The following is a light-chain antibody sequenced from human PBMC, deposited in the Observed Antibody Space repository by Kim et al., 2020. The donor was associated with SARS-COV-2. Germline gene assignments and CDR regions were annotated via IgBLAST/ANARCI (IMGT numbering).Light chain of an antibody. CDR3: QQYNNWWS. CDR1: QSIGSN. V-gene: IGKV3-15*01. Sequence: SVSPGESATLTGWASQSIGSNLAWYQQKPGQPPRLLLYDVSTRATGVPARFSGSGSGTEFTLTISSPQPEDVAVYYCQQYNNWWSFGRGTKVDIK. CDR2: DVS. J-gene: IGKJ1*01.